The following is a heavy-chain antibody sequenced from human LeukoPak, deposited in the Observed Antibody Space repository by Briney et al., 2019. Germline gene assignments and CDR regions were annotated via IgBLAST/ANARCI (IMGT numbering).Heavy chain of an antibody. CDR3: VRVRLRYNWFDP. CDR2: INPNSGGT. Sequence: ASVKVSCKASGYTFTGYYMHWVRQAPGQGLEWMGWINPNSGGTNYAQKFQGRVTMTRDTSISTAYMELSRLRSDDTAVYYCVRVRLRYNWFDPWGQGTLVTVSS. D-gene: IGHD5-12*01. CDR1: GYTFTGYY. J-gene: IGHJ5*02. V-gene: IGHV1-2*02.